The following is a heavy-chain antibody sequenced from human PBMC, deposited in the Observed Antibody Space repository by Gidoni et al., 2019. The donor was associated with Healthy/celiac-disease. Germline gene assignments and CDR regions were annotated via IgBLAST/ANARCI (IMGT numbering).Heavy chain of an antibody. D-gene: IGHD1-26*01. CDR2: RGYDGSNK. Sequence: VQLVESGGGVVQPGRSLRLSCAASGFPFSSYGMHWVRQAPGKGLEWVAVRGYDGSNKDYADYVKGRLTIARDNSKNTLYLQMNSLRAEDTAVYYCARGSSYGGTPYYFDYWGQGTLVTVSS. CDR3: ARGSSYGGTPYYFDY. J-gene: IGHJ4*02. CDR1: GFPFSSYG. V-gene: IGHV3-33*01.